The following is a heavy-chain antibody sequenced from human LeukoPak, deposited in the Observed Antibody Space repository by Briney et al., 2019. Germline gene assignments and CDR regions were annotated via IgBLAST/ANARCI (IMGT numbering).Heavy chain of an antibody. V-gene: IGHV4-30-2*01. J-gene: IGHJ4*02. CDR2: IYHSGST. CDR1: GGSISSGGYY. CDR3: ARVGVFQSGYDSSGSTYYFDY. Sequence: SQTLSLTCTVSGGSISSGGYYWSWIRQPPGKGLEWIGYIYHSGSTYYNPSLKSRVTISVDRSKNQFSLKLSSVTAADTAVYYCARVGVFQSGYDSSGSTYYFDYWGQGTLVTVSS. D-gene: IGHD3-22*01.